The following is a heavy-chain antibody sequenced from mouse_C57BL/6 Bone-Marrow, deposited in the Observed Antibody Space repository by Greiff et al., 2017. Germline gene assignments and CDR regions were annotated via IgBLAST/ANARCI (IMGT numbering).Heavy chain of an antibody. CDR2: ISDGGSYT. CDR1: GFTFSSYA. J-gene: IGHJ1*03. CDR3: ARDDYGIWYFDV. V-gene: IGHV5-4*01. D-gene: IGHD2-4*01. Sequence: EVQLMESGGGLVKPGGSLKLSCAASGFTFSSYAMSWVRQTPEKRLEWVATISDGGSYTYYPDNVKGRFTISRDNAKNNLYLQMSHLKSEDTAMYYCARDDYGIWYFDVWGTGTTVTVSS.